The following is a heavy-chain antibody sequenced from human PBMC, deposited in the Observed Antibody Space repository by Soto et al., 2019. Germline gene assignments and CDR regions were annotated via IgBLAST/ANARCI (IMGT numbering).Heavy chain of an antibody. CDR3: ARDAHCVIVSGYYYYYGMDV. V-gene: IGHV4-59*01. D-gene: IGHD2-21*01. CDR1: GVSISSYY. J-gene: IGHJ6*02. CDR2: IYYSGST. Sequence: SETLSLTCTVSGVSISSYYWSWIRQPPGKGLEWIGYIYYSGSTTYNASLKSRVTISVDTSKNQFSLKLSSVTAADTAVYYCARDAHCVIVSGYYYYYGMDVWGQGTTITVS.